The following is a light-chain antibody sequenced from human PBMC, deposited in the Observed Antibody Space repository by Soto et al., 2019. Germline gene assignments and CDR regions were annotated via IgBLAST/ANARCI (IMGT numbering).Light chain of an antibody. J-gene: IGKJ5*01. CDR2: DAS. CDR3: PQYNSYSAT. V-gene: IGKV1-5*03. CDR1: QSISSW. Sequence: DIQMTQSPSSLSASVGDRVTITSRDSQSISSWLAWYLQKQGKAPKLXIYDASSLASGVLSRVSGSGAGPECTRPISSLQPDDVETDDCPQYNSYSATFGPGTRLDIK.